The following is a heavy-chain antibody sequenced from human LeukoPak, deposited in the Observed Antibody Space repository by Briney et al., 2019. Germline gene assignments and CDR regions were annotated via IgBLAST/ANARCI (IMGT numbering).Heavy chain of an antibody. J-gene: IGHJ4*02. CDR3: AREGPYSSGFYFDY. V-gene: IGHV3-48*04. Sequence: GSLSLSCAASGFPFSSYSMNWVRPAPGKGLEWVSYISSSSSTIYYADSVKGRFTISRDNAKNSLYLQMNSLRAEDTAVYYCAREGPYSSGFYFDYWGQGTLVTVSS. CDR2: ISSSSSTI. CDR1: GFPFSSYS. D-gene: IGHD6-19*01.